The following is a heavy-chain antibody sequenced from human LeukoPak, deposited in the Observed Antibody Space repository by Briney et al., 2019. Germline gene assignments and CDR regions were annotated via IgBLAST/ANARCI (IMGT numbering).Heavy chain of an antibody. D-gene: IGHD3-22*01. CDR3: ARDLWNFYDDSAYNRDFDS. J-gene: IGHJ5*01. CDR1: TSR. Sequence: ASVKVSCKATSRISWVRQAPGQGLEWMGWIGTYGGDTYYAQKFQGRITVTTDTSTSTVYMELRNLRSDDTAVYYCARDLWNFYDDSAYNRDFDSWGQGTLVTISS. V-gene: IGHV1-18*01. CDR2: IGTYGGDT.